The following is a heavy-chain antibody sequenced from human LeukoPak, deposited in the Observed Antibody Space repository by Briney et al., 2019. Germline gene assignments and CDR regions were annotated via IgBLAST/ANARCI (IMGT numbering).Heavy chain of an antibody. CDR3: ARGWGGGYRDVFDI. CDR1: GFTVSSNY. Sequence: GGSLRLSCAASGFTVSSNYMSWVRQAPGKGLEWVSVIYSGGSTYYADSVKGRFTFSRHNSRNTLYLRMNSLRAEDTAVYYCARGWGGGYRDVFDIWAKGKMVTVSS. CDR2: IYSGGST. J-gene: IGHJ3*02. V-gene: IGHV3-53*04. D-gene: IGHD6-19*01.